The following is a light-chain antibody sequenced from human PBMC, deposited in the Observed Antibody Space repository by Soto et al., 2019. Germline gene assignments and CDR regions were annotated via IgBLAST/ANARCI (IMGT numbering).Light chain of an antibody. CDR1: NLGRKS. Sequence: SSELTQHPSVPVAQGKTASFAGGGANLGRKSVHWYQKKSGQAPVLVMYYDSDRPSGIPERFSGSNSGNTATLTISRVEAGDEADYYCQVWDISSGHVVFGGGTQLTVL. V-gene: IGLV3-21*01. J-gene: IGLJ3*02. CDR2: YDS. CDR3: QVWDISSGHVV.